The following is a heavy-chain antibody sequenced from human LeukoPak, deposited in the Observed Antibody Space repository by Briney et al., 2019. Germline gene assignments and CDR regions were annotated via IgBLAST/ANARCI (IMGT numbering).Heavy chain of an antibody. J-gene: IGHJ4*02. Sequence: GGSLRLSCTASGFTFGDYAMTWVRQAPGKWLEWVGFIASETYGGTAEYAASVKGRFTISRDDSKSIAYLQMNSLKTEDTAVYYCTRDQTPYYWGQGTLVTVSS. V-gene: IGHV3-49*04. CDR2: IASETYGGTA. CDR3: TRDQTPYY. CDR1: GFTFGDYA.